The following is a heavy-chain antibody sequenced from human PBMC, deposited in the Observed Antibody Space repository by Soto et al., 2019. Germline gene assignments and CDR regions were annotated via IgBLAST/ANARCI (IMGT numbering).Heavy chain of an antibody. Sequence: PSETLSLTCAVSGGSISSGGYSWSWIRQPPGKGLEWIGYIYHSGSTYYNPSLKSRVTISVVRSKNQFSLKLSSVTAADTAVYYCARSIVATISNWFDPWGQGTLVPSPQ. CDR1: GGSISSGGYS. CDR2: IYHSGST. V-gene: IGHV4-30-2*01. D-gene: IGHD5-12*01. CDR3: ARSIVATISNWFDP. J-gene: IGHJ5*02.